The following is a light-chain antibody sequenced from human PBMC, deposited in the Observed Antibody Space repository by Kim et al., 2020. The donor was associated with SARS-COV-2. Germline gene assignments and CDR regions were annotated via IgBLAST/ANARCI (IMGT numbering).Light chain of an antibody. J-gene: IGLJ1*01. CDR2: DNN. Sequence: SVLTQPPSVSAAPGQKVTISCSGSSSNIGNNYVSWYQQLPGTAPKLLIYDNNKRPSGIPDRFSGSKSGTSATLGITGLQTGDEADYYCGTWDSSLSAGPYYVLGTGTKVTVL. V-gene: IGLV1-51*01. CDR3: GTWDSSLSAGPYYV. CDR1: SSNIGNNY.